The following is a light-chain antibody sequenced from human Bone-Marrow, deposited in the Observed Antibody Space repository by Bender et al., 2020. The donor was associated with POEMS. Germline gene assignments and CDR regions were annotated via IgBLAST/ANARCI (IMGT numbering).Light chain of an antibody. CDR1: SRDVGKYNV. CDR2: EAT. CDR3: KSYAGSNDFV. J-gene: IGLJ1*01. V-gene: IGLV2-23*01. Sequence: QSALTQPASVSGSPGQSITISCTGTSRDVGKYNVVSWYQHHPGKAPQLMIYEATKRPSGVSNRFSGSKSGNTASLTVSGLQAEDEADYYCKSYAGSNDFVFGTGTKVTVL.